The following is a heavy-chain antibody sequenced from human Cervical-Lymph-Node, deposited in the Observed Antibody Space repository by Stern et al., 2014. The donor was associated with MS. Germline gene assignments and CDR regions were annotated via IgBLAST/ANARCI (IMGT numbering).Heavy chain of an antibody. Sequence: VQLVESGAEVKKPGASVKVSCKASGYTFTSYAMHWVRQAPGQRLEWMGWINAGNGNTKYSQKFQGRVTITRDTSASTAYMELSSLRSEDTAVYYCARDIGYGDARFGYWGQGTLVTVSS. CDR3: ARDIGYGDARFGY. D-gene: IGHD4-17*01. CDR2: INAGNGNT. CDR1: GYTFTSYA. V-gene: IGHV1-3*01. J-gene: IGHJ4*02.